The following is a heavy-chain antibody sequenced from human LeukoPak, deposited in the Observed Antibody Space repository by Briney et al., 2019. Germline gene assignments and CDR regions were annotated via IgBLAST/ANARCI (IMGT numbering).Heavy chain of an antibody. CDR2: MNPNSGNT. J-gene: IGHJ5*02. CDR1: GYTFTSYD. Sequence: ASVKVSCKASGYTFTSYDINWVRQATGQGLEWMGWMNPNSGNTGYAQKFQGRVTMTRNTSISTAYMELSSLRSEDTAVYYCARSPPLGYCSGGSCYDAYNWFDPWDQGTLVTVSS. V-gene: IGHV1-8*01. D-gene: IGHD2-15*01. CDR3: ARSPPLGYCSGGSCYDAYNWFDP.